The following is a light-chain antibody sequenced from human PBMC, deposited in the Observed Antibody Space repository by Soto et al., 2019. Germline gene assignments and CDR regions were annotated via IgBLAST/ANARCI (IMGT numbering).Light chain of an antibody. J-gene: IGLJ3*02. Sequence: QSVLTQPASVSGSPGQSITISCTGTSSDIGAYNHVSWYQQHPGKAPKLMIYEVSDRPSGVSNRFSGSKSGNTASLTISGLQAEDEADYYCCSYTTSSTWVFGGGTQLTVL. CDR1: SSDIGAYNH. CDR3: CSYTTSSTWV. V-gene: IGLV2-14*01. CDR2: EVS.